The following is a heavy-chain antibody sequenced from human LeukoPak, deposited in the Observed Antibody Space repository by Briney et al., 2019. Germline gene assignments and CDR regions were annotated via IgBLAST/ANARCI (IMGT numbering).Heavy chain of an antibody. D-gene: IGHD3-3*01. Sequence: ASVKVSCKASGYTFTSYGISWVRQAPGQGLEWMGWISAYNGNTNYAQKLQGRVTMTTDTSTSTAYMELRSLRSDDTAVYYCARDGGGFWSGPLYYFDYWGQGTLVTVSS. CDR3: ARDGGGFWSGPLYYFDY. CDR1: GYTFTSYG. V-gene: IGHV1-18*01. J-gene: IGHJ4*02. CDR2: ISAYNGNT.